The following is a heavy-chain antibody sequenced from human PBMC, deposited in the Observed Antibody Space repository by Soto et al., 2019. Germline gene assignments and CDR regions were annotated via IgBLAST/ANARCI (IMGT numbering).Heavy chain of an antibody. CDR2: ISYDGSNK. Sequence: PGGSLRLSCAASGFTFSSYGMHWVRQAPGKGLEWVAVISYDGSNKYYADSVKGRFTISRDNSKNTLYLQMNSLRAEDTAVYYCAKDIKHYDILTGYYNHYYYYGMDVWGQGTTVTVSS. D-gene: IGHD3-9*01. J-gene: IGHJ6*02. CDR1: GFTFSSYG. V-gene: IGHV3-30*18. CDR3: AKDIKHYDILTGYYNHYYYYGMDV.